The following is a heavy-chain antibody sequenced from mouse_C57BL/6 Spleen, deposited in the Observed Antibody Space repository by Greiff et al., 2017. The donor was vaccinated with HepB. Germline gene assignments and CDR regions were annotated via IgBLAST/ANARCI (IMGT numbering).Heavy chain of an antibody. Sequence: EVKLQESGGGLVKPGGSLKLSCAASGFTFSDYGMHWVRQAPEKGLEWVAYISSGSSTIYYADTVKGRFTISRDNAKNTLFLQMTSLRSEDTAMYYCARYYGYLYAMDYWGQGTSVTVSS. CDR1: GFTFSDYG. V-gene: IGHV5-17*01. CDR3: ARYYGYLYAMDY. J-gene: IGHJ4*01. D-gene: IGHD2-2*01. CDR2: ISSGSSTI.